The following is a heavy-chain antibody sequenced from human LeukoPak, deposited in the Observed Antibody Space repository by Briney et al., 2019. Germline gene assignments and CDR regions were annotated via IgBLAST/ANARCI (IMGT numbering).Heavy chain of an antibody. CDR1: GVSFDDYY. D-gene: IGHD4-17*01. V-gene: IGHV4-34*01. CDR2: INHSGNT. Sequence: SETLSLTCAVSGVSFDDYYWAWVRQTPGKGLEWIGEINHSGNTNDSPSLKSRVTLSIDTSREQFSLNLRSVTVADAGTYYCTRMTTGHDYWGQGTLVTVSS. J-gene: IGHJ4*02. CDR3: TRMTTGHDY.